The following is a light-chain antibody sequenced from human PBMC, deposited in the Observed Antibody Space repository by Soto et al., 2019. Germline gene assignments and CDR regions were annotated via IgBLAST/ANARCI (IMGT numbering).Light chain of an antibody. J-gene: IGKJ4*01. CDR3: QQYNVWPLT. Sequence: EIVMTQSXVTLSVSPGDRATLSCRASQSVNSNLAWYQHKPGQTPKLLIYVASTRATGIPARFSGSGSGTEFTLTISSLQSEDFAVYYCQQYNVWPLTFGGGTKVEFK. CDR2: VAS. V-gene: IGKV3-15*01. CDR1: QSVNSN.